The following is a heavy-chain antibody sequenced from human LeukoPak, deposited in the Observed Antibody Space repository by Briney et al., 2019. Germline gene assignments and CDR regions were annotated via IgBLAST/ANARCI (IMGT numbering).Heavy chain of an antibody. Sequence: SQTLSLTCTVSGGSISSYYWSWIRQPPGKGLEWIGYIYYSGSTNYNLSLKSRVTISVDTSKNQFSLKLSSVTAADTAVYYCARDPCSGGSCAGAFDIWGQGTMVTVSS. V-gene: IGHV4-59*01. J-gene: IGHJ3*02. CDR3: ARDPCSGGSCAGAFDI. D-gene: IGHD2-15*01. CDR2: IYYSGST. CDR1: GGSISSYY.